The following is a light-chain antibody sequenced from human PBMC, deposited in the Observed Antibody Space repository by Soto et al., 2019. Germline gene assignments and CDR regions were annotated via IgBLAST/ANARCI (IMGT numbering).Light chain of an antibody. CDR2: AAS. CDR3: QKSYSSPTK. J-gene: IGKJ1*01. V-gene: IGKV1-39*01. CDR1: QSISSW. Sequence: DTQMNPSPSTLSSSVVYIVPITVLASQSISSWLAWYQQKQGKAPKLLIYAASSLQSGVPSRFSGSRSGPDFTITIRSLQHEDLENYYCQKSYSSPTKFGNGTKV.